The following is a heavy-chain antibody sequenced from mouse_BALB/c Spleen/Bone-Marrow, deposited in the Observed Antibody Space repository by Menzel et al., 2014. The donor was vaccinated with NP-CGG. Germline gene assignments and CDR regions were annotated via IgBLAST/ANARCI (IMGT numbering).Heavy chain of an antibody. CDR2: ISSGSSTI. Sequence: EVQLVESGGGLVQPGGSRKLSCAASGFTFSSFGMHWVRQAPEKGLEWVAYISSGSSTIYYADTVKGRFTISRDNPKNTLFLQMTSLRSEDTAMYYCARERRYYGSSCDYYAMDYWGQGTSVTVSS. J-gene: IGHJ4*01. V-gene: IGHV5-17*02. D-gene: IGHD1-1*01. CDR3: ARERRYYGSSCDYYAMDY. CDR1: GFTFSSFG.